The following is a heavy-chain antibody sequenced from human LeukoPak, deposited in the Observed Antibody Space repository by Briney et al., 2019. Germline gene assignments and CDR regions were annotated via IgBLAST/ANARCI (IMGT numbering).Heavy chain of an antibody. CDR1: GYTFTSYG. CDR2: ISAYNGNT. Sequence: ASVKVSCKASGYTFTSYGISWVRQAPGQGLEWMGWISAYNGNTNYAQKLQGRVTMTTDTSTSTAYMELRSPRSDDTAVYYCARGPAYYYDSSGYYEETKAIDYWGQGTLVTVSS. V-gene: IGHV1-18*01. D-gene: IGHD3-22*01. J-gene: IGHJ4*02. CDR3: ARGPAYYYDSSGYYEETKAIDY.